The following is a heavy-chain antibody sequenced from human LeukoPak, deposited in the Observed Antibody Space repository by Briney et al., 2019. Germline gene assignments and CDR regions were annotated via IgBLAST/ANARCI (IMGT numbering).Heavy chain of an antibody. Sequence: SETLSLTCTVSGGSISSYYWSWIRQPPGKGLEWIGYIYYSGSTNYNPSLKSRVTISVDTSKSQFSLKLSSVTAADTAVYYCARQIGIAVAGVLDYWGQGTLVTVSS. CDR2: IYYSGST. D-gene: IGHD6-19*01. CDR1: GGSISSYY. V-gene: IGHV4-59*08. J-gene: IGHJ4*02. CDR3: ARQIGIAVAGVLDY.